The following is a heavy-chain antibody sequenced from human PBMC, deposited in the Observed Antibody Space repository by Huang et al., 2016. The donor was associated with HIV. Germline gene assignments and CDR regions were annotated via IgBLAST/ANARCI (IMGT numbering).Heavy chain of an antibody. CDR1: GFTLNNYG. D-gene: IGHD3-3*01. Sequence: VQLEESGGTLVQPGESLRLSCSVSGFTLNNYGIHWVRQAPREGLEWIAYRSDNGKTSNYAESVRSRFITSRDSVKNTIDLQMTNVTVKDSAVYFCARDGGYNFWTTYATYYLDFWGQGTPVTVSS. CDR3: ARDGGYNFWTTYATYYLDF. J-gene: IGHJ4*02. CDR2: RSDNGKTS. V-gene: IGHV3-48*01.